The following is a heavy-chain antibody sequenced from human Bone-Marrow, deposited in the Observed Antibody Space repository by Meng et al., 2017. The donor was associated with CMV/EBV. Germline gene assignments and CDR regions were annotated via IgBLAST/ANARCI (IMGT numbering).Heavy chain of an antibody. J-gene: IGHJ6*02. CDR2: ITGSGGST. V-gene: IGHV3-23*01. CDR3: ARDGDGLDV. Sequence: GESLKISCAASGFTFSFYAMTWVRQAPGKGLEWVSAITGSGGSTYYADSVKGRFTISRENSKNTLYLQMNSLRAEDTAVYYCARDGDGLDVWGQGTTVTVSS. CDR1: GFTFSFYA.